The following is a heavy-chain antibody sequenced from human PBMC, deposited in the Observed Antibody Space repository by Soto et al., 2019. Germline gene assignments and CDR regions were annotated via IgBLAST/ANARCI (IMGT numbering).Heavy chain of an antibody. CDR3: ARKVPGSTTRPDYWYFDL. D-gene: IGHD3-10*01. CDR1: GFTFISYA. Sequence: EVQLLESGGGLVQPGGSLRLSCAASGFTFISYAMNWVRQAPXXGLQWVSAISGGGDATFYADSVKGRFTISRDNSRNTVTLQMNSLGADDTAVYYCARKVPGSTTRPDYWYFDLWGRGTLVTVSS. J-gene: IGHJ2*01. V-gene: IGHV3-23*01. CDR2: ISGGGDAT.